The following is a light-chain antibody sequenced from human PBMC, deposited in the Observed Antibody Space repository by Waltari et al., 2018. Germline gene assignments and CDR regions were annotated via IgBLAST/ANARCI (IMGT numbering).Light chain of an antibody. CDR3: SSYAGSGTVL. CDR2: EVS. J-gene: IGLJ2*01. CDR1: SSDIGYYNA. V-gene: IGLV2-23*02. Sequence: QAAPTQSPSVSGSAGQSVTISCTGTSSDIGYYNAVSWYQQNEGKAHKVMIYEVSKRASVVSDRFSGSKSGSAASLTISGLEAEDEADYYCSSYAGSGTVLFGGGTRLAVL.